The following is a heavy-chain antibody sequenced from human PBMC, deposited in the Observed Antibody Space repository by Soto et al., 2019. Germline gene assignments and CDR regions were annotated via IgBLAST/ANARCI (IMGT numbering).Heavy chain of an antibody. D-gene: IGHD2-8*02. CDR2: IYYSGIT. CDR1: GGSISSYY. CDR3: ARGGGVYYFDY. J-gene: IGHJ4*02. V-gene: IGHV4-59*01. Sequence: QVQLQESGPGLVKPSETLSLTCTVSGGSISSYYWSWIRQPPGKGLEWIGYIYYSGITDYNPSLNSLVTISLDTPKSQFSLQLSSVTAADTAVYYCARGGGVYYFDYWGQGTLVTVSS.